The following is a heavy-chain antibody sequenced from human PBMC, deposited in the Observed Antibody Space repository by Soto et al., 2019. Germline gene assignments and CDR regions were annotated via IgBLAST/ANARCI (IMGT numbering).Heavy chain of an antibody. V-gene: IGHV4-34*01. Sequence: QVQLQQWGAGLVKPSETLSLSCAVYGQSFSGHSWAWIRQPPGKGLEWIGEINESGSTYYNPSLTSGVTIPTDTAKNQFSLKLSSVSAADTAAYFCARGSGIVALPGELEDVKYDYWGQGTLVNVSS. D-gene: IGHD1-1*01. CDR2: INESGST. CDR3: ARGSGIVALPGELEDVKYDY. J-gene: IGHJ4*02. CDR1: GQSFSGHS.